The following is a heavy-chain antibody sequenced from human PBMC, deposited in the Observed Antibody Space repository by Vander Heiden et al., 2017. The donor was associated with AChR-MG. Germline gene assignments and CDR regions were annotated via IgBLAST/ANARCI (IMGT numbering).Heavy chain of an antibody. CDR1: GGSFRGYY. V-gene: IGHV4-34*01. CDR3: ALNSYGYNLYGMDV. J-gene: IGHJ6*02. CDR2: INHSGST. D-gene: IGHD5-18*01. Sequence: QVPLQQWGAGLLKPPETLSLTCAVYGGSFRGYYWSVIRQPPGKGLEWIGEINHSGSTNYNPSLKSRVTISVDTSKNQFSLKLSSVTAADTAVYYCALNSYGYNLYGMDVWGQGTTVTVSS.